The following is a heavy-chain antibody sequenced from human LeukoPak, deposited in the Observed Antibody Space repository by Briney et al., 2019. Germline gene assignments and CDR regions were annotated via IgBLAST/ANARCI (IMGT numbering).Heavy chain of an antibody. J-gene: IGHJ4*02. D-gene: IGHD4-17*01. CDR2: IYSGGST. V-gene: IGHV3-66*01. Sequence: GGSLRLPCAASGFTFSSYSINWVRQAPGKGLEWVSVIYSGGSTYYADSVKGRFTISGDNSKNTLYLQMNSLRAEDTAVYYCASAMTTVTRYFDSWGQGTLVTVSS. CDR3: ASAMTTVTRYFDS. CDR1: GFTFSSYS.